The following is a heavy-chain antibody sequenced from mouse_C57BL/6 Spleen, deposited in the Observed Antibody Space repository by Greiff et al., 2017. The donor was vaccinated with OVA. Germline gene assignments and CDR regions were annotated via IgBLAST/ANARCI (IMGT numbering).Heavy chain of an antibody. V-gene: IGHV1-82*01. CDR2: IYPGDGDT. D-gene: IGHD2-10*01. CDR1: GYAFSSSW. J-gene: IGHJ1*03. CDR3: ARNLLLPHWYFDV. Sequence: QVQLQQSGPELVKPGASVKISCKASGYAFSSSWMNWVKQRPGKGLEWIGRIYPGDGDTNYNGKFKGKATLTADKSSSTAYMQLSNLTSEDSAGYVCARNLLLPHWYFDVWGTGTTVTVSS.